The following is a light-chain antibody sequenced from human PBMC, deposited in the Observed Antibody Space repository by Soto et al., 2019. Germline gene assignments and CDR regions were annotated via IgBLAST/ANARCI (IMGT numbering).Light chain of an antibody. CDR2: AAS. V-gene: IGKV1-9*01. J-gene: IGKJ4*01. Sequence: DIQLTQSPSFLSASVGDRVTITCRASQGISSYLAWYQQKPGKAPKLLIYAASTLQSGVPSRFSGRGSGTEFTLTISSLQPEAFATYYCQQLNSFLTFGGGTKVEIK. CDR1: QGISSY. CDR3: QQLNSFLT.